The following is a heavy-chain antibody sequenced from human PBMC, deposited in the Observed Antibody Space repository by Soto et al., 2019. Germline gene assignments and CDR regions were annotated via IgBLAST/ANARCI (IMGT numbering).Heavy chain of an antibody. V-gene: IGHV4-30-4*01. D-gene: IGHD2-21*02. J-gene: IGHJ4*02. Sequence: QVQLQESGPGLVKPSQTLSLTCTVSGGSISSGDYYWSWIRQPPGKGLEWIGYIYYSGSTYYNPSLKRRVTISGDASKNQFSLKLSSVTAADTAVYYCAKAIVVTAYFDYWGQGTLVTVSS. CDR2: IYYSGST. CDR3: AKAIVVTAYFDY. CDR1: GGSISSGDYY.